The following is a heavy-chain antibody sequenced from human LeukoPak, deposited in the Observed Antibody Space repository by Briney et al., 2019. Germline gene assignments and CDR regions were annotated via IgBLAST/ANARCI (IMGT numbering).Heavy chain of an antibody. J-gene: IGHJ4*02. CDR2: INHSGST. CDR3: ARGYNWNYGYNDY. Sequence: SETLSLTCAVYGGSFSGYYWSWIRQPPGKGLEWIGEINHSGSTNYNPSLKSRVTISVDTSKNQFSLKLGSVTAADTAVYYCARGYNWNYGYNDYWGQGTLVTVSS. D-gene: IGHD1-7*01. CDR1: GGSFSGYY. V-gene: IGHV4-34*01.